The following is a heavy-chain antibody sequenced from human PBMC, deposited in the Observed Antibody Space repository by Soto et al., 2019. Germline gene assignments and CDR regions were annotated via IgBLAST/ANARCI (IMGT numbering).Heavy chain of an antibody. CDR3: AKESHYYDSSGDPPLHY. CDR1: GFLFRNSG. V-gene: IGHV3-30*18. Sequence: GGSLRLSCAASGFLFRNSGMHWVRQSPGKGLEWVAVISDDGRSDYYADSVRGRLTISRDSSKNTVYLQVNSLREEDTAVYYSAKESHYYDSSGDPPLHYWGQGTLVTVSS. D-gene: IGHD3-22*01. CDR2: ISDDGRSD. J-gene: IGHJ4*02.